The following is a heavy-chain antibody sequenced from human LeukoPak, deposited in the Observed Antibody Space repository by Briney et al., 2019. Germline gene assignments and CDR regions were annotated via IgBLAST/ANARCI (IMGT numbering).Heavy chain of an antibody. CDR2: VYHSGST. CDR1: GASINSLNW. V-gene: IGHV4-4*02. Sequence: PSETLTLTCAVSGASINSLNWWTWVRQPPGKGLEWIGEVYHSGSTRYNPSLKSRVTVSMDKSKNQFSLSLTSVTAADTAVYYCARLADCWGPGTLVTVSS. J-gene: IGHJ4*02. D-gene: IGHD3-3*02. CDR3: ARLADC.